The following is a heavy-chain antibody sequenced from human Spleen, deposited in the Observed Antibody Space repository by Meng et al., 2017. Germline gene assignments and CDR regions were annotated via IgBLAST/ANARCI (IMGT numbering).Heavy chain of an antibody. D-gene: IGHD5/OR15-5a*01. CDR3: ARRGTGKSTIFDS. CDR2: ISGDGSST. Sequence: GESLKISCAAFGFTSSMYWMHWVRQAPGKGLVWVSRISGDGSSTTYADSVKGRFTVSRDNAKNTLYLQMNSLRAEDTAVYFCARRGTGKSTIFDSWGQGTLVTVSS. CDR1: GFTSSMYW. J-gene: IGHJ4*02. V-gene: IGHV3-74*03.